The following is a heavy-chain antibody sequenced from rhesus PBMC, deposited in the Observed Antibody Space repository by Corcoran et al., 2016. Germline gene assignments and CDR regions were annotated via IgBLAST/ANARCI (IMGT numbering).Heavy chain of an antibody. Sequence: QVQLQESGPGLVKPSETLSLTCAVSGGPISSSYWSWIRQAPGKGMEWIGYIYGSGSSTNYNPSLKSRVTLSVEMAKNQLSLKLSSGTTADTAVYYCARGLGLLAAGGFDYWGQGVLVTVSS. D-gene: IGHD6-13*01. CDR3: ARGLGLLAAGGFDY. CDR1: GGPISSSY. V-gene: IGHV4S11*01. CDR2: IYGSGSST. J-gene: IGHJ4*01.